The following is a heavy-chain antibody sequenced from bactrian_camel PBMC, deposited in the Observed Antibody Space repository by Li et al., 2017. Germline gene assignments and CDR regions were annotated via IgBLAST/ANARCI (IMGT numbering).Heavy chain of an antibody. D-gene: IGHD2*01. CDR3: AADFGGGSYGIRADFCRNI. CDR2: IYAANGST. V-gene: IGHV3S54*01. Sequence: HVQLVESGGGSVQSGGSLRLSCAPPYSYGVNCRAWFRQAPGKQREGVAAIYAANGSTYYADSVKGRFAISQDNAKNTVYLQMNNLKPDDTARYYCAADFGGGSYGIRADFCRNIWGQGTQVTVS. J-gene: IGHJ4*01. CDR1: YSYGVNC.